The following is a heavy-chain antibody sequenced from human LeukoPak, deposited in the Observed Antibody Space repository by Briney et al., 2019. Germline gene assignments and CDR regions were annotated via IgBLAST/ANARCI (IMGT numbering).Heavy chain of an antibody. CDR1: GFTFSSYW. CDR2: IKQDGSDI. CDR3: ARDSTVGRY. V-gene: IGHV3-7*01. Sequence: PGGSLRLSCAASGFTFSSYWMNWVRQAPGKGLEWVANIKQDGSDIYYVDSVKGRFTIFRDNAKSSLYLQMDSLRVGDTAVYYCARDSTVGRYWGQGTLVTVSS. D-gene: IGHD2-8*02. J-gene: IGHJ4*02.